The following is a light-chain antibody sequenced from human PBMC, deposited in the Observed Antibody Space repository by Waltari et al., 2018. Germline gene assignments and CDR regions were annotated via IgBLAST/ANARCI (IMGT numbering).Light chain of an antibody. CDR2: DVS. CDR1: SSDDGFYNS. V-gene: IGLV2-14*01. CDR3: NSYAGSSSWV. J-gene: IGLJ3*02. Sequence: QSALTQPASVSGSPCQSITISSTRTSSDDGFYNSVSCYQQHPGKAPKLIIYDVSERPSGVSDRFSGSKSGNTASLTISGLQAEDEADYYCNSYAGSSSWVFGGGTKLTVL.